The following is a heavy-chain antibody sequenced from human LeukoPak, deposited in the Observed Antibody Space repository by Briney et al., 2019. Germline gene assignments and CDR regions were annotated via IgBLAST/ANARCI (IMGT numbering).Heavy chain of an antibody. CDR1: GGTFSSYA. CDR3: ATATPSYGYYFDY. V-gene: IGHV1-69*05. D-gene: IGHD2-15*01. CDR2: IIPIFGSA. Sequence: SVKVSCKASGGTFSSYAISWVRQAPGQGLEWMGGIIPIFGSANYAQKFQGRVTITTDESTSTAYMELSSLRSEDTAVYYCATATPSYGYYFDYWGQGTLVTVSS. J-gene: IGHJ4*02.